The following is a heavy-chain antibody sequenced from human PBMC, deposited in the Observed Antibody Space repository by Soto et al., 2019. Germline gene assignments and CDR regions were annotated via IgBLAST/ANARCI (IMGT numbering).Heavy chain of an antibody. D-gene: IGHD3-22*01. CDR2: IYYSGST. CDR3: ARTDYYYDSSGLPFDF. Sequence: SETLSLTCTVSGGSISSGGYYWSWIRQHPGKGLEWIGYIYYSGSTYYNPSLKSRVTISVDTSKNQFSLKLSSVTAADTAVYYCARTDYYYDSSGLPFDFWGQGTRVTVAS. V-gene: IGHV4-31*03. J-gene: IGHJ4*02. CDR1: GGSISSGGYY.